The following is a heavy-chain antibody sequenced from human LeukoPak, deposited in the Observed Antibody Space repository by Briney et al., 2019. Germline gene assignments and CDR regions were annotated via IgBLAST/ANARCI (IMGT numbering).Heavy chain of an antibody. CDR1: GFTFSNAW. Sequence: GGSLRLSCAASGFTFSNAWMSWVRQAPGKGLEWVGRIKSKTDGGTTDYAAPVKGRFTISRDDSKNTLYLQMNSLKTEDTAVYYCTTPYYYGSGSYWDLRYWGQGTLVTVSS. V-gene: IGHV3-15*01. J-gene: IGHJ4*02. CDR2: IKSKTDGGTT. D-gene: IGHD3-10*01. CDR3: TTPYYYGSGSYWDLRY.